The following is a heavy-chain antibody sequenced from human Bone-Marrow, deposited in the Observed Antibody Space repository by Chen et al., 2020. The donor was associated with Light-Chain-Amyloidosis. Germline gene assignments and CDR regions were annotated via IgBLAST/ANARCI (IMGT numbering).Heavy chain of an antibody. CDR3: ARVPIANPGTGIDY. Sequence: DVQLVESGGGLVQPGGYLRLSCAASGFTFSDYWMHWVRQAPGKGLVWVSRLKGHGSDISYADSVTGRFTISRDNAKNTLYLQVNSLRAEDTATYSCARVPIANPGTGIDYWGQGALVTVSS. CDR2: LKGHGSDI. J-gene: IGHJ4*02. D-gene: IGHD6-13*01. V-gene: IGHV3-74*01. CDR1: GFTFSDYW.